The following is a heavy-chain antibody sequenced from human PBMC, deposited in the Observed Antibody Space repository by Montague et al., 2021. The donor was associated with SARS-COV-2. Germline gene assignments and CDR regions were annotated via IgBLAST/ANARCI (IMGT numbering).Heavy chain of an antibody. V-gene: IGHV4-39*02. D-gene: IGHD3-10*01. CDR2: IYYSGTT. CDR3: ARGMIRGVTTPFDY. Sequence: SETLSLTCSVSSGSIISSGYYWGWIRQPPGKELEWIGNIYYSGTTYYNPSLQSRGTISVDTPKNRLSLRLSSVTAADTAVYFCARGMIRGVTTPFDYWGQGSQVTVSS. CDR1: SGSIISSGYY. J-gene: IGHJ4*02.